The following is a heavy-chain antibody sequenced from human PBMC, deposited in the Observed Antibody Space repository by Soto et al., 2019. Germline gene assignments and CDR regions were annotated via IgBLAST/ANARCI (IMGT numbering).Heavy chain of an antibody. V-gene: IGHV5-51*01. CDR2: IYPGDSDT. CDR3: GRLDRSYYFDY. Sequence: GESLKISCKGSGYTFTTYWIGWVRQMPGKGLEWMGIIYPGDSDTTYSPSFQGQVTISADKSISTAYLQWNSLKASDSAMYYSGRLDRSYYFDYWGPGTLVSVSA. J-gene: IGHJ4*02. CDR1: GYTFTTYW. D-gene: IGHD2-15*01.